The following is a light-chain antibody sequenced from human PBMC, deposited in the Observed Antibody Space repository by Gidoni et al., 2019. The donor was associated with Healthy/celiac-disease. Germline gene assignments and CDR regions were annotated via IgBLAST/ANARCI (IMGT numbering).Light chain of an antibody. V-gene: IGKV3-11*01. CDR1: QSVSIY. J-gene: IGKJ5*01. CDR2: DAS. Sequence: DIVLTQSPATLSLSPGERATLSCRASQSVSIYLAWYQQKPGQAPRLLIYDASNRATGIPARFSGSGSGTDFTLTISSLEPEDLAVYYCQQRSNWPFTFXQXTRLEIK. CDR3: QQRSNWPFT.